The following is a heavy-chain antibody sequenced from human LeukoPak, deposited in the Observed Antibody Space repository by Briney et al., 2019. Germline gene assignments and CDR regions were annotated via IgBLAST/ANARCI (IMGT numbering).Heavy chain of an antibody. CDR1: GFTFSSYS. Sequence: GGSLRLSCVASGFTFSSYSMTWVRQAPGQGLEWVSYISSSGSSIFYADSVKGRFTISRDNAKNSLYLQMNSLRAEDTAVYYCARRPYSSSWYYFDYWGQGTLVTVSS. CDR3: ARRPYSSSWYYFDY. V-gene: IGHV3-48*04. D-gene: IGHD6-13*01. J-gene: IGHJ4*02. CDR2: ISSSGSSI.